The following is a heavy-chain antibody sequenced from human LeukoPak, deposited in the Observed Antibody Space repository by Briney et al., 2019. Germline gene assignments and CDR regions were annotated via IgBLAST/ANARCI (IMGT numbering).Heavy chain of an antibody. CDR3: ARVNTPVATFDY. CDR2: ISHNGST. D-gene: IGHD5-18*01. J-gene: IGHJ4*02. CDR1: GYSISSTYY. V-gene: IGHV4-38-2*02. Sequence: PSETLSLTCTVSGYSISSTYYGGWIRQPPGKGLEWIATISHNGSTYYHPSLKSRVAISIDTSKNQFSLKLSSVTAADTAIYYCARVNTPVATFDYWGQGTLVTVSS.